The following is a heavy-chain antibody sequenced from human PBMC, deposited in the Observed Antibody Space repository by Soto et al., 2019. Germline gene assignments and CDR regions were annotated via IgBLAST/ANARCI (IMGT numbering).Heavy chain of an antibody. J-gene: IGHJ3*02. D-gene: IGHD3-22*01. CDR3: AKRKGRITMIVVGPDAFDI. CDR2: ISGSGGST. CDR1: GFTFSSYA. Sequence: GGSLRLSCAASGFTFSSYAMSWVRQAPGKGLEWVSAISGSGGSTYYADSVKGRFTISRDNSKNTLYLQMNSLRAEDTAVYYCAKRKGRITMIVVGPDAFDIWGQGTMVTVSS. V-gene: IGHV3-23*01.